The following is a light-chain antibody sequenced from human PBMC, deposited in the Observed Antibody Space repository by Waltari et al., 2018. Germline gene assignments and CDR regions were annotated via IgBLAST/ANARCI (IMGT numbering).Light chain of an antibody. CDR3: LQDYSYPRT. Sequence: AIQLTQSPSSLSASVGDRVIITCRAIQGITDDLGWYQQKPGKAPKLLIYAASILQSGVPSRFSGSGTGTEFTLTIRSLQPEDSATYYCLQDYSYPRTFGPGTKVEIK. CDR1: QGITDD. J-gene: IGKJ2*01. V-gene: IGKV1-6*01. CDR2: AAS.